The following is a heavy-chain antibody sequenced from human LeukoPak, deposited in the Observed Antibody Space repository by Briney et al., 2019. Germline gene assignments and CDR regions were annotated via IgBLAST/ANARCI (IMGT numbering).Heavy chain of an antibody. CDR1: GFTFSSSE. CDR3: ARDQRWFGELDC. Sequence: GGSLRLSCAASGFTFSSSEMNWVRQAPGKGLEWVSCITGSGDTTYYADAVKGRFTISRYNARNSLYLQMNSLRAEDTAVYYCARDQRWFGELDCWGQGTLVTVSS. D-gene: IGHD3-10*01. CDR2: ITGSGDTT. V-gene: IGHV3-48*03. J-gene: IGHJ4*02.